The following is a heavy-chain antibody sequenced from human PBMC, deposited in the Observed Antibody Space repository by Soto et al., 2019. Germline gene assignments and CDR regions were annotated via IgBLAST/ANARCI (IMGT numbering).Heavy chain of an antibody. D-gene: IGHD3-10*01. CDR1: GSSISSYY. Sequence: TLSLTWTGSGSSISSYYSSSIRQPPGKGLEWIGYIYYSGSTNYNPSLKSRVTISVDTSKNQFSLKLSSVTAADTAVYYCARDKSQVPGGFDPWGQGTLVTVS. V-gene: IGHV4-59*01. CDR2: IYYSGST. CDR3: ARDKSQVPGGFDP. J-gene: IGHJ5*02.